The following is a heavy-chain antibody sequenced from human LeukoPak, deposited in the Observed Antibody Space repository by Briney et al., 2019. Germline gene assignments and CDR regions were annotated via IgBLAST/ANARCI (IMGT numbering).Heavy chain of an antibody. V-gene: IGHV3-15*01. CDR2: IKSKTDGGTT. Sequence: GGSLRLSCAASGFTFSHAWMSWVRQAPGKGLEWVGRIKSKTDGGTTDYAAPVKGRFTISTDDSKNTLYLQMNSLKAEDTAVYYCTTAGSGYYSGAWYYYDLDVWGQGTTVTVSS. D-gene: IGHD3-22*01. J-gene: IGHJ6*02. CDR1: GFTFSHAW. CDR3: TTAGSGYYSGAWYYYDLDV.